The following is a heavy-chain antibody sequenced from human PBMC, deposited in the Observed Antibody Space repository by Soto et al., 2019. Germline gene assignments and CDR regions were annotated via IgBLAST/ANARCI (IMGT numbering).Heavy chain of an antibody. CDR3: ARLRLGVGSSWFYYYYGMDV. CDR1: GFTFSSYA. CDR2: INHSGST. D-gene: IGHD6-13*01. J-gene: IGHJ6*02. V-gene: IGHV4-34*01. Sequence: GSLRLSCAASGFTFSSYAMSWVRQAPGKGLEWIGEINHSGSTNYNPSLKSRVTISVDTSKNQFSLKLSSVTAADTAVYYCARLRLGVGSSWFYYYYGMDVWAQGTTVTVSS.